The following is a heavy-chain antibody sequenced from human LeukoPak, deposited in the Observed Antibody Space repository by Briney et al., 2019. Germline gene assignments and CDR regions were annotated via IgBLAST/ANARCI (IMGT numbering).Heavy chain of an antibody. CDR3: ARRPGTAVSGTRRFDY. Sequence: PSETLSLTCTVSGGSISSDIYYWGWIRQPPGKGLEWIGTINYSGHTYYNPSLKSRATITVDTSKNQFSLNLRSVTAADTAVYFCARRPGTAVSGTRRFDYWGQGSLVTVSS. V-gene: IGHV4-39*01. CDR2: INYSGHT. J-gene: IGHJ4*02. D-gene: IGHD6-19*01. CDR1: GGSISSDIYY.